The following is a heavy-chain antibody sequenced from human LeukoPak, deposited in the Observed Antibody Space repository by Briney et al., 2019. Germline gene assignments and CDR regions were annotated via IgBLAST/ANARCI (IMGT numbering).Heavy chain of an antibody. J-gene: IGHJ3*02. Sequence: ASVTVSCKASGYTFTGYYMHWVRQAPGQGLEWMGRINTKNGDTDYPQNFQGRVTMTRDTSINTAYMELRRLRSDDTAVYYCAVLVVIAAADDAFDIWGQGTMVTVSP. CDR1: GYTFTGYY. V-gene: IGHV1-2*06. CDR2: INTKNGDT. D-gene: IGHD2-15*01. CDR3: AVLVVIAAADDAFDI.